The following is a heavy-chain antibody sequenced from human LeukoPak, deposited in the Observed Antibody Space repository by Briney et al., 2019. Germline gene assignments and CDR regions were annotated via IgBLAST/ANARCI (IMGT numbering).Heavy chain of an antibody. CDR2: MNPNSGNT. J-gene: IGHJ6*03. CDR3: ARDLSTTGLVPHYYYYMDV. Sequence: ASVKVSCKASGYTFTSYDINWVRQATGQGLEWMGWMNPNSGNTGYAQKFQGRVTMTRNTSISTAYMELSSLRSEDTAVYYCARDLSTTGLVPHYYYYMDVWGKGTTVTVSS. D-gene: IGHD1-1*01. CDR1: GYTFTSYD. V-gene: IGHV1-8*01.